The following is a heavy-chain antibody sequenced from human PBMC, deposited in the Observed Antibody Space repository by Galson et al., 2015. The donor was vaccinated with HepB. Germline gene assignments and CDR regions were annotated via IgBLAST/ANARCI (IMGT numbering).Heavy chain of an antibody. CDR2: IIPIFGTA. CDR1: GGTFSSYA. D-gene: IGHD2-2*02. J-gene: IGHJ4*02. V-gene: IGHV1-69*13. Sequence: SVKVSCKASGGTFSSYAISWVRQAPGQGLEWMGGIIPIFGTANYAQKSQGRVTITADESTSTAYMELSSLRSEDTAVYYCARAYCSSTSCYKFDYWGQGTLVTVSS. CDR3: ARAYCSSTSCYKFDY.